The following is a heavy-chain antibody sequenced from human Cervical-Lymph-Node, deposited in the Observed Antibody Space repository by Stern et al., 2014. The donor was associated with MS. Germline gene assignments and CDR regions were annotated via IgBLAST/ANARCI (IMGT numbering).Heavy chain of an antibody. CDR3: ATPAAVTVGSMDV. D-gene: IGHD2-21*02. J-gene: IGHJ6*02. CDR1: GGTFSSQA. CDR2: IIPIFETP. Sequence: QVQLVESGAEVMKPGSSVKVSCKASGGTFSSQAINWVRQAPGQGLEWVGGIIPIFETPNYARKFKGRVTITADESTSTAHLELSSLRSDDSAVYYCATPAAVTVGSMDVWGQGTTVIVSS. V-gene: IGHV1-69*01.